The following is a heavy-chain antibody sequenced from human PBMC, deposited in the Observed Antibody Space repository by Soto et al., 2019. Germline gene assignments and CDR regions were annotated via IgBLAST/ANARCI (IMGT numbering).Heavy chain of an antibody. CDR1: GFTCISNW. D-gene: IGHD2-2*01. V-gene: IGHV3-7*04. Sequence: GGSLSLSCVGSGFTCISNWMTWVRQAPGKGLEGVGNIRQDGSEKNYVDSVKGRFTISRDNAKNSLYLQMNRLRAEDTAVYYCAREIVVARGASYFDYWGPGT. CDR2: IRQDGSEK. J-gene: IGHJ4*02. CDR3: AREIVVARGASYFDY.